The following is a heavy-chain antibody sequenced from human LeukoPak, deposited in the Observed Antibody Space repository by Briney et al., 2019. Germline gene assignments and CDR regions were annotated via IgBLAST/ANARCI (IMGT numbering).Heavy chain of an antibody. CDR1: GGSISSGSYY. CDR2: IYTSGST. D-gene: IGHD3-3*01. J-gene: IGHJ5*02. CDR3: ARQRFYDFWSGYHGGRKYNWFDP. Sequence: SPSEALSLTCTVSGGSISSGSYYWSWIRQPAGKGLEWIGRIYTSGSTNYNPSLKSRVTISVDTSKNQFSLKLSSVTAADTAVYYCARQRFYDFWSGYHGGRKYNWFDPWGQGTLVTVSS. V-gene: IGHV4-61*02.